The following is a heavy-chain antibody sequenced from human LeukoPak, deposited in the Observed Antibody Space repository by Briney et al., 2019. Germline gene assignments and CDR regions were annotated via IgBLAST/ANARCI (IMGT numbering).Heavy chain of an antibody. CDR2: ISSSSSYI. D-gene: IGHD1-26*01. J-gene: IGHJ3*02. CDR3: ARALYIGSHDSSYLNAFDM. Sequence: GGSLRLSCAASGFTFSSYAMSWVRQAPGKGLEWVSSISSSSSYIYNADSVKGRFTISRDNAKHSLYLQMNSLRAEDTAVYYCARALYIGSHDSSYLNAFDMWGQGTMVTVSS. CDR1: GFTFSSYA. V-gene: IGHV3-21*01.